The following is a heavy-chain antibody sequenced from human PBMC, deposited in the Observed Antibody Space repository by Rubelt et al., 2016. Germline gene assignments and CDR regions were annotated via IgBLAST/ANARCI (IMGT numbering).Heavy chain of an antibody. D-gene: IGHD7-27*01. V-gene: IGHV4-59*01. CDR1: GGSISSYS. Sequence: QVQLQESGPGLVKPSETLSLNCTVSGGSISSYSWSWIRQPPGKGLEWIGNIHNSGSTNYNPSLKSRVTISLETSKNQFSLKLSSVTAADTAVYYWSGVVLTGVNPARGYFDYWGQGILVTVSS. CDR2: IHNSGST. J-gene: IGHJ4*02. CDR3: SGVVLTGVNPARGYFDY.